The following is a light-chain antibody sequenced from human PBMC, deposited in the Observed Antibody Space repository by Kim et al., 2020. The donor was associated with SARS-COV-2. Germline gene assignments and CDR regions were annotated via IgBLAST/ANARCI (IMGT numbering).Light chain of an antibody. CDR2: ENN. V-gene: IGLV1-51*01. J-gene: IGLJ2*01. Sequence: GQKVTISCSGSISTIGTNYVSCYQQLPGTAPKLLIYENNKRPSGIPDRFSGSKSGTSATLGITGLQTGDEADYYCGTWDSSLSAGVFGGGTQLTVL. CDR3: GTWDSSLSAGV. CDR1: ISTIGTNY.